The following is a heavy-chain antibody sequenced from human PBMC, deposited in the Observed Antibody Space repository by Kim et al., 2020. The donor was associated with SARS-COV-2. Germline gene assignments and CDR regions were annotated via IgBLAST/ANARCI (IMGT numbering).Heavy chain of an antibody. CDR1: GGSFSGYY. CDR2: INHSGST. CDR3: ARADILTGLPTFDY. Sequence: SETLSLTCAVYGGSFSGYYWSWIRQPPGKGLEWIGEINHSGSTNYNPSLKSRVTISVDTSKNQFSLKLSSVTAADTAVYYCARADILTGLPTFDYWGQGTLVTVSS. D-gene: IGHD3-9*01. J-gene: IGHJ4*02. V-gene: IGHV4-34*01.